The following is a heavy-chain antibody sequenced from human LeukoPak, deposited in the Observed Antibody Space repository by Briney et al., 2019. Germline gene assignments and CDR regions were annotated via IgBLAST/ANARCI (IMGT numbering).Heavy chain of an antibody. CDR2: MNPNSGNT. J-gene: IGHJ6*02. CDR1: GYTFTSYD. Sequence: GASVKVSCKASGYTFTSYDINWVRQATGQGLEWMGWMNPNSGNTGYAQKFQGRVTMTRNTSISTAYMELSSLRSEDTAVYYCARGPPYDFWSGYYRASPYGMDVWGQGTTVTVSS. V-gene: IGHV1-8*01. CDR3: ARGPPYDFWSGYYRASPYGMDV. D-gene: IGHD3-3*01.